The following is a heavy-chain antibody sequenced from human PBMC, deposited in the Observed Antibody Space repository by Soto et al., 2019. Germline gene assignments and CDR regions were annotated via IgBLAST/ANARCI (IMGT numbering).Heavy chain of an antibody. CDR1: GGSISSGGYY. CDR2: IYYSGTT. Sequence: QVQLQESGPGLVKPSQTLSLTCTVSGGSISSGGYYWSWLRQHPGKGLEWIGYIYYSGTTYYNPSLKSRVTISVDTSRNHFSLKLSSVTAADTAVYYCATAQLAARYFDYWGQGTLVTVSS. V-gene: IGHV4-31*03. CDR3: ATAQLAARYFDY. J-gene: IGHJ4*02. D-gene: IGHD6-6*01.